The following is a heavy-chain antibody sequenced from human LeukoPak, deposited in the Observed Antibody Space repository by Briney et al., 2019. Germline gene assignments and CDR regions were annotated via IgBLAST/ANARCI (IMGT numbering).Heavy chain of an antibody. V-gene: IGHV1-8*03. J-gene: IGHJ4*02. CDR2: MNPNSGNT. CDR3: ARVCGGDCYPSDFVFDY. CDR1: GYTFTSYD. D-gene: IGHD2-21*01. Sequence: ASVKVSCKASGYTFTSYDINWVRQATGQGLEWMGWMNPNSGNTGYAQKFQGRVTITMNTSISTAYMELSSLRSEDTAVYYCARVCGGDCYPSDFVFDYWGQGTLVTVSS.